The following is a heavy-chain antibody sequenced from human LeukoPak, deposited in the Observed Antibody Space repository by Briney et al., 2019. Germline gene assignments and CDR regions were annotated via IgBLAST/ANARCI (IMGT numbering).Heavy chain of an antibody. D-gene: IGHD5-18*01. CDR1: GGSISSGGYY. CDR3: ARGRGSYGNFDY. CDR2: IYYSGST. V-gene: IGHV4-31*03. J-gene: IGHJ4*02. Sequence: SETLSLTCTVSGGSISSGGYYWSWIRQHPGKGLEWIGYIYYSGSTYYNPSLKSRVTISVDTSKNQFSLKLSSVTAADTAVYYCARGRGSYGNFDYWGQGTLVTVSS.